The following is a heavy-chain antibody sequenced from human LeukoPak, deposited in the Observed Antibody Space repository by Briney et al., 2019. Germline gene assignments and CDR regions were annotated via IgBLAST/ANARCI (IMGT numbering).Heavy chain of an antibody. J-gene: IGHJ6*02. CDR3: ARERAATSGMDV. D-gene: IGHD5-12*01. CDR1: GFTFSSYA. V-gene: IGHV3-30-3*01. CDR2: ISYDGSKK. Sequence: PGGSLRLSCAASGFTFSSYAMHWVRQAPGKGLEWVAVISYDGSKKYYADAVKGRFTISRGNSKNTLYLQMNSLRAEDTAVYYCARERAATSGMDVWGQGTTVTVSS.